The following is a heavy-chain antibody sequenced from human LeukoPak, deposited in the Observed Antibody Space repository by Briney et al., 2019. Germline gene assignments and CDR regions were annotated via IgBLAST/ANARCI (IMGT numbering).Heavy chain of an antibody. CDR3: ARGSGDDYFDY. CDR1: GGSFSGYY. V-gene: IGHV4-34*01. Sequence: SETLSLTCAVYGGSFSGYYWSWIRQPPGKGLEWIGEINHSGSTNYNPSLRSRVTISVDTSKNQFSLKLSSVTAADTAVYYCARGSGDDYFDYWGQGTLVTVSS. CDR2: INHSGST. D-gene: IGHD7-27*01. J-gene: IGHJ4*02.